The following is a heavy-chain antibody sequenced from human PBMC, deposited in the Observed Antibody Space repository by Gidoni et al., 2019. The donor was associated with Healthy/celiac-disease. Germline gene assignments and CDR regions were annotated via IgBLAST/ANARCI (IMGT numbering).Heavy chain of an antibody. CDR2: IYYSGST. V-gene: IGHV4-39*01. J-gene: IGHJ4*02. CDR3: ARGLELRPLDY. CDR1: GGSISSSSYY. D-gene: IGHD1-7*01. Sequence: QLQLQESGPGLVKPSETLSLTCTVSGGSISSSSYYWGWIRQPPGKGLEWIGSIYYSGSTYYNPSLKSRVTISVDTSKNQFSLKLSSVTAADTAVYYCARGLELRPLDYWGQGTLVTVSS.